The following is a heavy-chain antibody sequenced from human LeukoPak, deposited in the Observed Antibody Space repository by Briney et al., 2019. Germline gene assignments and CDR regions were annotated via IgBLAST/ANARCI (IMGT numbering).Heavy chain of an antibody. D-gene: IGHD6-19*01. J-gene: IGHJ6*02. Sequence: ASVKVSCKASGYTFTSYGISWVRQAPGQGLEWMGWISAYNGNTNYAQKLQGRVTMTTDTSTSTAYMELSSLRSEDTAVYYCATRAVAGTREYYYYGMDVWGQGTTVTVSS. CDR1: GYTFTSYG. CDR2: ISAYNGNT. CDR3: ATRAVAGTREYYYYGMDV. V-gene: IGHV1-18*01.